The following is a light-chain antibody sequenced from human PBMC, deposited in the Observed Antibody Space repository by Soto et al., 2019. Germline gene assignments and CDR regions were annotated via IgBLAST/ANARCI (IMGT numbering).Light chain of an antibody. CDR3: ALYMGRGIWV. J-gene: IGLJ7*01. V-gene: IGLV8-61*01. CDR1: SDSVSPRYF. CDR2: STN. Sequence: QAVVTQEPSFSVSPGGTVTLTCGLSSDSVSPRYFPSWYQQTPGQAPRTLIYSTNTRSSGVPDRFSGSILANKAALTITGAQADDDSDYYCALYMGRGIWVFGGGTQLTVL.